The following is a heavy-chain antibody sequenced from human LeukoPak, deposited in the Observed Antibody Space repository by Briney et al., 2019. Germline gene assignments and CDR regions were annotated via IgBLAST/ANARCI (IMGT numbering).Heavy chain of an antibody. CDR3: ARASLSSSRYTPSEPYYYYYYGMDV. Sequence: SVKVSCKASGGTFSSYAISWVRQAPGQGLEWMGGIIPIFGTANYAQKFQGRVTITADESTSTAYMELSSLRSEDTAVYYCARASLSSSRYTPSEPYYYYYYGMDVWGKGTTVTVSS. V-gene: IGHV1-69*13. CDR2: IIPIFGTA. J-gene: IGHJ6*04. CDR1: GGTFSSYA. D-gene: IGHD6-13*01.